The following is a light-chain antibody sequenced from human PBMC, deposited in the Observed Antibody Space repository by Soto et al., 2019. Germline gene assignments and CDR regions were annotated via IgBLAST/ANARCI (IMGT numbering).Light chain of an antibody. J-gene: IGKJ1*01. CDR3: HQYNNWPRT. CDR2: GAS. V-gene: IGKV3-15*01. Sequence: EIVMTQSPASLSVSPGDTATLSCRASQSVSSNLAWYQQKPGQSPRLLMSGASTRATGIPARFSGSGSGTEFTLTISSPQSEDFAIYYCHQYNNWPRTFGQGTKVEVK. CDR1: QSVSSN.